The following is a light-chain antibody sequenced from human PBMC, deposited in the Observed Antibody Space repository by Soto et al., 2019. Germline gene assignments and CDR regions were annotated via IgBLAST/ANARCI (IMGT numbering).Light chain of an antibody. J-gene: IGLJ1*01. Sequence: QSALPQPASVSGSPGQSITISCTGTSSDVGGYNYVSWDQQHPGKAPKLMIYDVSNRPSGVSNRFSGSKSGNTASLTISGLQAEDEADYYCSSYTSSSTRVFGTGTKLTVL. CDR1: SSDVGGYNY. V-gene: IGLV2-14*01. CDR3: SSYTSSSTRV. CDR2: DVS.